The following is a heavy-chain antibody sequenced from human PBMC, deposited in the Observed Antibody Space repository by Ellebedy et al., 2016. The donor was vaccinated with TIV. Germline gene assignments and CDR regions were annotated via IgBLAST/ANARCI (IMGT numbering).Heavy chain of an antibody. CDR1: GISLRSYA. Sequence: PGGSLRLSCAASGISLRSYAMSWVRQAHGKWLEWVSTIGGTGGTTYYRESVKGRFTVSRDTSRNTLYLQMSSLRAEDTAVYYCAKLPVAYNWNYADDYWGQGTLVTVSS. J-gene: IGHJ4*02. CDR3: AKLPVAYNWNYADDY. D-gene: IGHD1-7*01. V-gene: IGHV3-23*01. CDR2: IGGTGGTT.